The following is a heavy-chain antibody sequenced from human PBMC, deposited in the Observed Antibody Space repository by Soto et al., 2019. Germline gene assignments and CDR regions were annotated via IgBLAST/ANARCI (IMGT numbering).Heavy chain of an antibody. J-gene: IGHJ6*02. CDR3: ARDTVRGYYYYGMDV. CDR2: ISSSSSYI. D-gene: IGHD4-17*01. V-gene: IGHV3-21*01. CDR1: GFTFSSYS. Sequence: PGGSLRLSCAASGFTFSSYSMNWVRQAPGKGLEWVSSISSSSSYIYYADSVKGRFTISRDNAKNSLYLQMNSPRAEDTAVYYCARDTVRGYYYYGMDVWGQGTTVTVSS.